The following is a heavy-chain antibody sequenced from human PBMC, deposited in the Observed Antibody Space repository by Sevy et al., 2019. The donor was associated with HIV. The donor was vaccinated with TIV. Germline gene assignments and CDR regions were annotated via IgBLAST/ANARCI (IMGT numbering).Heavy chain of an antibody. CDR3: GREMISMVPGVHDAIDI. Sequence: GGSLRLSCAASGFTFGNYWMHWVRQAPGKGLVWISRINNDGSNRNYADSVKGRFTTSRDNAKNTLYLQMSSLRAEDTAVNHCGREMISMVPGVHDAIDIWGQGTMVTVSS. D-gene: IGHD3-10*01. V-gene: IGHV3-74*01. J-gene: IGHJ3*02. CDR1: GFTFGNYW. CDR2: INNDGSNR.